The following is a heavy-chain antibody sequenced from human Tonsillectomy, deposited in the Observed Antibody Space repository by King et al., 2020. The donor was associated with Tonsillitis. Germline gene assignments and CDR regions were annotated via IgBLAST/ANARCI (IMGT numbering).Heavy chain of an antibody. CDR2: IYSGGSST. CDR3: VKAGVVVITDGLDY. CDR1: GFTFSNYA. Sequence: VQLVESGGGLVQPGGSLRLSCAASGFTFSNYAMSWVRQAPGKGLEWVSVIYSGGSSTYYADSVKGRFTISRENSKNTLYLQMNSLRAEDTAVYYCVKAGVVVITDGLDYWGQGTLVTVSS. D-gene: IGHD3-22*01. V-gene: IGHV3-23*03. J-gene: IGHJ4*02.